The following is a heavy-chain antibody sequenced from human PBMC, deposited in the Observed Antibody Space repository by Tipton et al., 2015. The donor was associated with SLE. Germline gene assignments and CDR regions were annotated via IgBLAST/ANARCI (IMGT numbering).Heavy chain of an antibody. Sequence: SLRLSCAASGFTFSNYGMHWVRQAPGKGLEWVAFIRDDGRNKYHRDSVKGLLSIYRDNSKKTLFLQMNSLRSEDTAVYFCAKGRRSRISVANDACDVWGQGTMVTVSS. CDR2: IRDDGRNK. D-gene: IGHD6-19*01. CDR1: GFTFSNYG. CDR3: AKGRRSRISVANDACDV. V-gene: IGHV3-30*02. J-gene: IGHJ3*01.